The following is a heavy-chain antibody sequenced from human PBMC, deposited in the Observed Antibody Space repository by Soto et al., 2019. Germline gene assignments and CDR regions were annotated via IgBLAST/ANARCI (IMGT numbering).Heavy chain of an antibody. V-gene: IGHV4-59*12. D-gene: IGHD2-8*02. CDR3: ARDKITGLFDY. CDR2: ICYSGSS. CDR1: GGSISSYY. J-gene: IGHJ4*02. Sequence: SETLSLTCTVSGGSISSYYLSWIRKRPGKGLELVGYICYSGSSNYNPSLKSRVTISVDTSKNKFSLKLTSVTAADTAVYYCARDKITGLFDYWGQGTLVTGSS.